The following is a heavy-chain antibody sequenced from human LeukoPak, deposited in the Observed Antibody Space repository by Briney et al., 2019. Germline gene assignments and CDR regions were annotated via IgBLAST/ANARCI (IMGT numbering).Heavy chain of an antibody. D-gene: IGHD6-19*01. Sequence: GESLKISCKASGYTFTTYWIGWVRQMPGKGLEWMGIIYPGDSDTKYSPSFRDQVTISADKSGSTAFLQWSSLKASDTAMYYCVRQPLAVTGREVFDIWGQGTMVTVSS. CDR2: IYPGDSDT. CDR1: GYTFTTYW. J-gene: IGHJ3*02. CDR3: VRQPLAVTGREVFDI. V-gene: IGHV5-51*01.